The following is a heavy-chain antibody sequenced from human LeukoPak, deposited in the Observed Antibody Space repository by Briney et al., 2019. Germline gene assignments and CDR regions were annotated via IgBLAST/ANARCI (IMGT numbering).Heavy chain of an antibody. V-gene: IGHV3-21*01. Sequence: GGSLRLSCAASGFTFSSYAMHWVRQAPGKGLEWVSSISSSSSYIYYADSVKGRFTISRDNAKNSLYLQMNSLRAEDTAVYYCARGTSCGFDPWGQGTLVTVSS. D-gene: IGHD2-2*01. J-gene: IGHJ5*02. CDR2: ISSSSSYI. CDR1: GFTFSSYA. CDR3: ARGTSCGFDP.